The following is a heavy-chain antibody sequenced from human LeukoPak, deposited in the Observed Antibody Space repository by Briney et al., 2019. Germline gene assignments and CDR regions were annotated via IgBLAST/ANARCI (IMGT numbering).Heavy chain of an antibody. Sequence: GGSLRLSCAASGFTFSSYAMSWVRQAPGKGLEWVSAISGSGGRTYYADSVNGRFTISRDNSKNTLYPQMNSLRAEDTAVYYCAKASRLALGAFDIWGQGTMVTVSS. V-gene: IGHV3-23*01. J-gene: IGHJ3*02. CDR2: ISGSGGRT. CDR3: AKASRLALGAFDI. D-gene: IGHD3-9*01. CDR1: GFTFSSYA.